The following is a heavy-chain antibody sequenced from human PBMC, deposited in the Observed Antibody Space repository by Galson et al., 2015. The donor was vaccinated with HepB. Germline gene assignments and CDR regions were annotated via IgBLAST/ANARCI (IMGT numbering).Heavy chain of an antibody. V-gene: IGHV3-21*01. CDR1: GLTLSSYS. D-gene: IGHD6-13*01. CDR2: ISSSSTYI. J-gene: IGHJ5*02. Sequence: SLRLSCAASGLTLSSYSMNWVRQAPGKGLEWVSSISSSSTYIYYADSVKDRFTISRDNAKNSLYLQMNSLRVEDTAVYYCASRSGQQLGNGNWFDPWGQGTLVTVSS. CDR3: ASRSGQQLGNGNWFDP.